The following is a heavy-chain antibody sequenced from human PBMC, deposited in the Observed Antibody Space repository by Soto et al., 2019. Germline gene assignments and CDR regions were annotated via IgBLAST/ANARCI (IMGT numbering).Heavy chain of an antibody. CDR3: EREGVRGMDV. Sequence: QVQLVQSGAEVKKPGASVKVSCKASGYTFTSYDINWVRQATGQGLEWLGWMNPNSGNTGYAKKFEVRVTMTRNTSLCTAYMELSSLRSEDTAVYYCEREGVRGMDVWGQGTTVTVSS. CDR2: MNPNSGNT. J-gene: IGHJ6*02. CDR1: GYTFTSYD. D-gene: IGHD3-16*01. V-gene: IGHV1-8*01.